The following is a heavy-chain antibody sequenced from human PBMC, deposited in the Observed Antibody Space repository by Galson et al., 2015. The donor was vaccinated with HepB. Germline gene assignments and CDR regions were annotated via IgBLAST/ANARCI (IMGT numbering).Heavy chain of an antibody. CDR3: ARAPLGLFLGLGYCSSTSCSSFDY. J-gene: IGHJ4*02. CDR1: GDSVSSHSAA. Sequence: CAISGDSVSSHSAAWNWIRQSPSRGLEWLGRTYYRSKWYNDYAVSVKSRITINPDTSKNQSSLQLNSVTPEDTAVYYCARAPLGLFLGLGYCSSTSCSSFDYWGQGTLVTVSS. CDR2: TYYRSKWYN. V-gene: IGHV6-1*01. D-gene: IGHD2-2*01.